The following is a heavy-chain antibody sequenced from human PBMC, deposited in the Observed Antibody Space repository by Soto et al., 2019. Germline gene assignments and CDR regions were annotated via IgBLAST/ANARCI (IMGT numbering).Heavy chain of an antibody. D-gene: IGHD2-2*01. CDR3: AKDIVVVPAARPENYYYYYGMDV. V-gene: IGHV3-30*18. Sequence: QVQLVESGGGVVQPGRSLRLSCAASGFTFSSYGMHWVRQAPGKGLERVAVISYDGSNKYYADSVKGRFTISRDNSKNTLYLQMNSLRAEDTAVYYCAKDIVVVPAARPENYYYYYGMDVWGQGTTVTVSS. CDR2: ISYDGSNK. CDR1: GFTFSSYG. J-gene: IGHJ6*02.